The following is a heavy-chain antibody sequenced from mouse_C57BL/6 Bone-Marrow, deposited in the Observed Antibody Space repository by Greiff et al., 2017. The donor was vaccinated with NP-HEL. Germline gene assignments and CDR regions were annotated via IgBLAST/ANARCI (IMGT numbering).Heavy chain of an antibody. D-gene: IGHD1-1*01. CDR2: IWGVGST. V-gene: IGHV2-6*01. CDR1: GFSLTSYG. Sequence: QVQLKESGPGLVAPSQSLSITCTVSGFSLTSYGVDWVRQSPGKGLEWLGVIWGVGSTNYNSAPKSRLSISKDNSTSHVFLKMISLQTDDTAMYYCARDREGNYDCFDYWGQGTTLTVSS. J-gene: IGHJ2*01. CDR3: ARDREGNYDCFDY.